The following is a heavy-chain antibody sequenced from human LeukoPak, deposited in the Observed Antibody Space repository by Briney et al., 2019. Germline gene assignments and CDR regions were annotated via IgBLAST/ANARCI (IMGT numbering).Heavy chain of an antibody. CDR1: GGSISSGGYY. J-gene: IGHJ4*02. Sequence: KPSETLSLTCTVSGGSISSGGYYWSWIRQPAGKGLEWIGHIYTSGSTDYNPTLKSRVTISVDTSKNQFSLTLNSVTAADTAVYYCAKSFYSSRWSFDSWGQGTLVTVSS. V-gene: IGHV4-61*09. CDR2: IYTSGST. D-gene: IGHD6-13*01. CDR3: AKSFYSSRWSFDS.